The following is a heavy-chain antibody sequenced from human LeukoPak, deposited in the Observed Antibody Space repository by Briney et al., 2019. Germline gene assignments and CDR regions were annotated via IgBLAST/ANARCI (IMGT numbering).Heavy chain of an antibody. D-gene: IGHD3-16*01. J-gene: IGHJ4*02. CDR3: TRGSTGDPY. CDR1: GFIFRNYA. CDR2: IRSKAYDEAT. V-gene: IGHV3-49*04. Sequence: GGSLRLSCTTSGFIFRNYAMSWVRQAPGKGLEWVGFIRSKAYDEATDYAASVKGRFTISRDDLKSIVYLQMNILKTEDTAVYYCTRGSTGDPYWGQGTLVTVSS.